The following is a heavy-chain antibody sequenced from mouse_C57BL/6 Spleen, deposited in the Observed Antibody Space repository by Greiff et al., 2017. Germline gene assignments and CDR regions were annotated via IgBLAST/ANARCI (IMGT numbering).Heavy chain of an antibody. V-gene: IGHV1-64*01. CDR2: IHPNSGST. J-gene: IGHJ4*01. D-gene: IGHD2-3*01. Sequence: QVQLQQPGAELVKPGASVKLSCTASGYTFTSYWMHWVKQRPGQGLEWIGMIHPNSGSTNYNEKFKSKATLTVDKSSSTAYMQLSSLTAEDSAVYYCAKEIYDGYYYAMDYWGQGTSVTVSS. CDR1: GYTFTSYW. CDR3: AKEIYDGYYYAMDY.